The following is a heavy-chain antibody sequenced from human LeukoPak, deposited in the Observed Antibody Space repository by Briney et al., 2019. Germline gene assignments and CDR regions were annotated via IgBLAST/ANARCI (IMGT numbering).Heavy chain of an antibody. D-gene: IGHD6-13*01. CDR2: ISRTGNSI. Sequence: GGSLRPSCAASGFTFSSYAMNWVRLAPGKGLEWISYISRTGNSIYYADSVKGQFTISRDSAKNSLYLQMNSLRAEDTAVYYCARGPYSSNWYVDYWGQGTLVTVAS. CDR1: GFTFSSYA. CDR3: ARGPYSSNWYVDY. V-gene: IGHV3-48*03. J-gene: IGHJ4*02.